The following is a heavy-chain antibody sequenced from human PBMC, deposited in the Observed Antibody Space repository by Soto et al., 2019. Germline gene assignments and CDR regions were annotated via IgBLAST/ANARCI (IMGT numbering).Heavy chain of an antibody. CDR3: AREGSGDSGYDWGDFDY. CDR1: GFTFSSYG. Sequence: GGSLRLSCAASGFTFSSYGMHWVRQAPGKGLEWVAVIWYDGSNKYYADSVKGRFTISRDNSKNTLYLQMNSLRAEDTAVYYCAREGSGDSGYDWGDFDYWGQGTLVTVSS. D-gene: IGHD5-12*01. CDR2: IWYDGSNK. J-gene: IGHJ4*02. V-gene: IGHV3-33*01.